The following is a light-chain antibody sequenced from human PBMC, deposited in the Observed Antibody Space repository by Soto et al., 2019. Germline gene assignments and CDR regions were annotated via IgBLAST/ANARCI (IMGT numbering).Light chain of an antibody. V-gene: IGKV3-11*01. CDR3: QQRSNWPPTWT. Sequence: EIVLTQSPATLSLSPGERATRSCRASQSVSSYLAWYQQKPGQAPRLLIYDASNRATGIPARFSGSGSGTDFTLTISSLEPEDFAVYYCQQRSNWPPTWTFGQGTKVDIK. CDR1: QSVSSY. J-gene: IGKJ1*01. CDR2: DAS.